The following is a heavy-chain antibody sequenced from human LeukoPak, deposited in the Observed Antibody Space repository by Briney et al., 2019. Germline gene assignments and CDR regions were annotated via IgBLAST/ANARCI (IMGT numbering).Heavy chain of an antibody. CDR1: GGSISSYY. CDR2: IYYSGST. Sequence: SETLPLTCTVSGGSISSYYWSWIRQPPGKGLEWIGYIYYSGSTNYNPSLKSRVTISVDTSKNQFSLKLSSVTAADTAVYYCARGGHDYGDYGNWFDPWGQGTLVTVSS. V-gene: IGHV4-59*01. D-gene: IGHD4-17*01. J-gene: IGHJ5*02. CDR3: ARGGHDYGDYGNWFDP.